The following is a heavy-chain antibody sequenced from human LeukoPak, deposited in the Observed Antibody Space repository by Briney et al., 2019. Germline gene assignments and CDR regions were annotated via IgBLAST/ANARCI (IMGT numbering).Heavy chain of an antibody. Sequence: PGGSLRLSCAASGFTFSNYAMHWVRQTPGKGLEWLTSLRDEGTHERYADSAKGRFTISRDNSKNTFFLQMNALRVDDTGVYFCAKDQFSGSYFPPLLDYWGQGIVVTVSS. V-gene: IGHV3-30*02. CDR3: AKDQFSGSYFPPLLDY. J-gene: IGHJ4*02. CDR2: LRDEGTHE. D-gene: IGHD1-26*01. CDR1: GFTFSNYA.